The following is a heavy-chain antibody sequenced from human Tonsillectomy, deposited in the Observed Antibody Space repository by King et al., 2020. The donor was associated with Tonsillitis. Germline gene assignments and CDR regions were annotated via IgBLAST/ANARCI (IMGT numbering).Heavy chain of an antibody. V-gene: IGHV3-30-3*01. Sequence: VQLVESGGGVVQPGRSLRLSCAASGFTFSSYAMHWVRQAPGKGLEWVAVISYDGSNKYYADPVKGRFTISRDNYKNTLYLQMNSLRAEDTAVYYCASPNWGKEWLVPYWGQGTLVAHSS. CDR3: ASPNWGKEWLVPY. CDR2: ISYDGSNK. D-gene: IGHD6-19*01. J-gene: IGHJ4*02. CDR1: GFTFSSYA.